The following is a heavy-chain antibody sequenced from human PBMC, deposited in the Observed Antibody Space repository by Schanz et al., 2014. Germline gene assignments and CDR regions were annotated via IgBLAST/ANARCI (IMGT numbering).Heavy chain of an antibody. CDR1: GGTFSSYA. CDR2: IIPILGME. CDR3: ARAGQDYSDSSGYATYYFGN. D-gene: IGHD3-22*01. J-gene: IGHJ4*02. V-gene: IGHV1-69*04. Sequence: QVQLVQSGAEVKKPGSSVKVSCKASGGTFSSYAFSWVRQAPGQGLEWMGKIIPILGMENYAQKFQGRVTITADISTSTAYMDLSSLRSDDTAVYYCARAGQDYSDSSGYATYYFGNWGQGTLVTVSS.